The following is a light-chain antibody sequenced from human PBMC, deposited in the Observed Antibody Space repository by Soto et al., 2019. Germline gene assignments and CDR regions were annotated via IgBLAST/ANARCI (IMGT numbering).Light chain of an antibody. V-gene: IGLV1-44*01. J-gene: IGLJ1*01. CDR3: AAWDDSLNGYV. Sequence: QSVLSQPTSASGTPGQRVTISCSGSGSNIGSNTVNWYQQFPGKAPKLLIDFNIQRPSGVPDRFSGSKSGTSASLAISGLRSEDEADYYCAAWDDSLNGYVFGTWTKLTVL. CDR2: FNI. CDR1: GSNIGSNT.